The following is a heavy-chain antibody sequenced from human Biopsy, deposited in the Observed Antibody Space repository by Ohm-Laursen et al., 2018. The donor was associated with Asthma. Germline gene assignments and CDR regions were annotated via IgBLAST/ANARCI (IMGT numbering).Heavy chain of an antibody. CDR1: GGTFNTYV. CDR2: INSVFGTT. V-gene: IGHV1-69*13. Sequence: SVKVSCKSLGGTFNTYVIGWVRQAPGPGLEWMGGINSVFGTTAYPQKFQDRVTITADDSTSTVYMELSSLRSEDTAVYYCARKAGSCISRTCYSLDFWGQGTLVTVSS. J-gene: IGHJ4*02. D-gene: IGHD2-2*01. CDR3: ARKAGSCISRTCYSLDF.